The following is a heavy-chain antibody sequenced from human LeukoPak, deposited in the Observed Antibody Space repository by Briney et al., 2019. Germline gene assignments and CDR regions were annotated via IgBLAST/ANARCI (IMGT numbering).Heavy chain of an antibody. CDR3: ARDRWGYSYGGD. Sequence: PGGSLRLSFAASGFTFSIYWMRSVRQAPGKGLEWVANIKEDGRQKYYVVCVRGRFTITRDKARNSLYLQMNSLRAEDTALYYCARDRWGYSYGGDWGQGTLVTVSS. J-gene: IGHJ4*02. CDR1: GFTFSIYW. CDR2: IKEDGRQK. V-gene: IGHV3-7*01. D-gene: IGHD5-18*01.